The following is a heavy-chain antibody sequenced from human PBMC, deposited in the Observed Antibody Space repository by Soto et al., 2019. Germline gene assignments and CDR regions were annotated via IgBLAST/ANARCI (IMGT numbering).Heavy chain of an antibody. D-gene: IGHD1-1*01. J-gene: IGHJ6*02. Sequence: GGSLRLSCAASGFTFSSYGMHWVRQAPGKGLEWVAVISYDGSNKYYADSVKGRFTISRDNSKNTLYLQMNSLRAEDTAVYYCAKDLSTTGTSEPYYYYGMDGWGQGTTVTVS. V-gene: IGHV3-30*18. CDR1: GFTFSSYG. CDR3: AKDLSTTGTSEPYYYYGMDG. CDR2: ISYDGSNK.